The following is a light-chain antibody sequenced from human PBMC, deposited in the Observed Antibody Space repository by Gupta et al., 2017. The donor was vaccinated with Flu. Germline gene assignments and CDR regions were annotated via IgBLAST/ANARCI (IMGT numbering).Light chain of an antibody. V-gene: IGLV2-8*01. CDR3: SSYAGSNNWV. CDR1: STDVGGYNY. Sequence: QSALTQPPSASGSPGQSVTISCTGTSTDVGGYNYVSWYQQHPGKAPKFIIYDVNKRPSGVPDRFSGSKSGNTASLTISRLQGDDEADYYCSSYAGSNNWVFGGGTNLTVL. CDR2: DVN. J-gene: IGLJ3*02.